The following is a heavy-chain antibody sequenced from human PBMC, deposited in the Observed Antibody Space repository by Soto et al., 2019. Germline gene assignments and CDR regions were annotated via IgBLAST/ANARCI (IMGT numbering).Heavy chain of an antibody. D-gene: IGHD2-2*01. CDR3: GRGGYCSSTSCPLSYYYYMDV. V-gene: IGHV1-18*01. J-gene: IGHJ6*03. Sequence: QVQLVQSGAEVKKPGASVKVSCKASGYTFTSYGISWVRQAPGQGLEWMGWISAYNGNTNYAQKLQGRVTMTTETSTSTAYMELRSLRSDDTAVYYCGRGGYCSSTSCPLSYYYYMDVWGKGTTVTVSS. CDR1: GYTFTSYG. CDR2: ISAYNGNT.